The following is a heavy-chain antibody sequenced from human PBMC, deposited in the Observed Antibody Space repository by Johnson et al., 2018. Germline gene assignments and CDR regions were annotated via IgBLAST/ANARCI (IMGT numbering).Heavy chain of an antibody. CDR1: GGSISPYY. CDR2: IYYGGST. CDR3: ARAPNPPKHSSSYHYMDV. V-gene: IGHV4-59*01. Sequence: QVQLQESGPGLVKPSETLSLTCTVSGGSISPYYWTWIRQPPGKGLEWIGYIYYGGSTNYNPSLKSRVTISVDTSKNPFSLKLSSVTAAAPAGYYCARAPNPPKHSSSYHYMDVGGIGATVTVSS. J-gene: IGHJ6*03. D-gene: IGHD3-3*02.